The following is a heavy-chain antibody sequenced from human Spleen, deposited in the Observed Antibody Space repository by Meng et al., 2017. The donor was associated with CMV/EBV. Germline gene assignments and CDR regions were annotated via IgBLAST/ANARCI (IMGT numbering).Heavy chain of an antibody. Sequence: GGSLRLSCGASGFTFGDYGMTWVRQAPGKGLEWVSSINGNGGSTDYADSVKGRFTISRDNAKNSLHLQMNSLRAEDTALYRCARGKDSGHDYPVDYWGEGTLVTVSS. J-gene: IGHJ4*02. CDR2: INGNGGST. CDR1: GFTFGDYG. CDR3: ARGKDSGHDYPVDY. V-gene: IGHV3-20*01. D-gene: IGHD5-12*01.